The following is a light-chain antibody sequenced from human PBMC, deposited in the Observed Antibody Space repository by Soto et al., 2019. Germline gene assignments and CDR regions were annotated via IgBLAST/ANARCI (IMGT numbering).Light chain of an antibody. CDR2: DNS. Sequence: QSVLTQPPSASGTPGQRVTISCSGXSXXVASNYVNWYQQVPGTAPKLLIYDNSQRPSRIPDRFSGSKSGTSASLAISGRQSDDEADYYCAAWDDRLNGVVFGGGTKLTVL. J-gene: IGLJ2*01. V-gene: IGLV1-44*01. CDR3: AAWDDRLNGVV. CDR1: SXXVASNY.